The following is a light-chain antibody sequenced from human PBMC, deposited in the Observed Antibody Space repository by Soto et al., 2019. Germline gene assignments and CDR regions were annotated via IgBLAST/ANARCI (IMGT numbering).Light chain of an antibody. CDR1: QSVSSY. CDR3: QQGSNLWT. CDR2: DES. J-gene: IGKJ1*01. V-gene: IGKV3-11*01. Sequence: EIVLTQSPATLYLSPGQRATLSCRASQSVSSYLAWYQQKPGQAPRLIIYDESNRATGMPARFSGSGSGTDFTLTISRLEPEGFAVYYCQQGSNLWTFGQGTEVEIK.